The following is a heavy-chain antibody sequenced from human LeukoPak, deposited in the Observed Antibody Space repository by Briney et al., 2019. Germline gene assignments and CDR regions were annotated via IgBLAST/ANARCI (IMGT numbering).Heavy chain of an antibody. CDR3: AKAPDSLVGAIDY. CDR2: ISGSGGST. J-gene: IGHJ4*02. V-gene: IGHV3-23*01. CDR1: RFTFSSYA. D-gene: IGHD1-26*01. Sequence: GGSLRLSCAASRFTFSSYAMSWVRQAPGKGLEWVSAISGSGGSTYYADSVKGRFTISRDNSKNTLYLQMNSLRAEDTAVYYCAKAPDSLVGAIDYWGQGTLVTVSS.